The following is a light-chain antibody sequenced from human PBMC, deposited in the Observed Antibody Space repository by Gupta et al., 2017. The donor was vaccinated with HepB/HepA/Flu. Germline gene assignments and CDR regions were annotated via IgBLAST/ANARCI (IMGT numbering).Light chain of an antibody. Sequence: ATINCKSSQSVLYSSHNKNYLAWYQQKPGQPPKLLIYWASTRESGVPDRFSGSGSGTDFTLTISSLQAEDVAVYYCQQYYSTPWTFGQGTKVEIK. CDR2: WAS. V-gene: IGKV4-1*01. CDR1: QSVLYSSHNKNY. J-gene: IGKJ1*01. CDR3: QQYYSTPWT.